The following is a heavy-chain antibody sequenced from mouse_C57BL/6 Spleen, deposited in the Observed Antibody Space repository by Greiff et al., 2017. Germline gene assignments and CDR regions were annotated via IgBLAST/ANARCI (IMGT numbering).Heavy chain of an antibody. CDR2: IDPSASYT. V-gene: IGHV1-69*01. Sequence: QVQLQQPGAELVMPGASVKLSCKASGYTFTSYWMHWVKQRPGQGLEWIGEIDPSASYTNSNQKLKGKSTLTVDKSSSTAYMQLSSLTSEDSAVYYWARKKATASYYFDYWGQGTTRTVSS. J-gene: IGHJ2*01. CDR3: ARKKATASYYFDY. CDR1: GYTFTSYW. D-gene: IGHD1-2*01.